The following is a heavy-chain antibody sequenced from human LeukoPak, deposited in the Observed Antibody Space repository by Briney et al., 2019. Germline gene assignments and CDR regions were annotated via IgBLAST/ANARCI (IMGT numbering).Heavy chain of an antibody. D-gene: IGHD3-22*01. CDR1: GGSISSSSYY. CDR2: IYYSGST. CDR3: ARGYDGSGYYYRNWYFDL. V-gene: IGHV4-39*07. Sequence: SETLSLTCTVSGGSISSSSYYWGWIRQPPGKGLEWIGSIYYSGSTYYNPSLKSRVTISVDTSKNQFSLKLSSVTAADTTVYYCARGYDGSGYYYRNWYFDLWGRGTLVTVSS. J-gene: IGHJ2*01.